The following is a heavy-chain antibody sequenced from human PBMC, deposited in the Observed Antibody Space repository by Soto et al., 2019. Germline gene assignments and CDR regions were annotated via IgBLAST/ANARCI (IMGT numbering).Heavy chain of an antibody. V-gene: IGHV3-9*01. CDR3: AKEKCRDYGDDWGYYYGMDV. Sequence: GGSLRLSCAASGFTFDDYAMHWVRQAPGKGLEWVSGISWNRGSIGYADSVKGRFTISRDNAKNSLYLQMNSLRAEDTALYYCAKEKCRDYGDDWGYYYGMDVWGQGTTVTVSS. J-gene: IGHJ6*02. D-gene: IGHD4-17*01. CDR2: ISWNRGSI. CDR1: GFTFDDYA.